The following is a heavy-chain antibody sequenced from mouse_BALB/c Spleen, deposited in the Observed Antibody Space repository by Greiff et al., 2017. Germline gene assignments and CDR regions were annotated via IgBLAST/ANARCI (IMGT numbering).Heavy chain of an antibody. Sequence: VQLKESGGGLVKPGGSLKLSCAASGFTFSDYYMYWVRQTPEKRLEWVATISDGGSYTYYPDSVKGRFTISRDNAKNNLYLQMSSLKSEDTAMYYCAREGKDYRYDSAMDDWGQGTSVTVSS. CDR1: GFTFSDYY. D-gene: IGHD2-14*01. CDR3: AREGKDYRYDSAMDD. CDR2: ISDGGSYT. J-gene: IGHJ4*01. V-gene: IGHV5-4*02.